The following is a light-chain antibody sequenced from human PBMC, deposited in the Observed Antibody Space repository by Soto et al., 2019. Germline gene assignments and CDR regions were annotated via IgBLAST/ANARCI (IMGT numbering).Light chain of an antibody. J-gene: IGKJ5*01. Sequence: EIVLTQSPATLSLSPGERASRSFRASQSVSSYLSWYQQKPGQAPRLLIYDASNGATGIPARFSGSGSGTDFTLTISSLEPEDFAVYYCQQRSNWPTFGQGTRLEI. CDR3: QQRSNWPT. CDR1: QSVSSY. CDR2: DAS. V-gene: IGKV3-11*01.